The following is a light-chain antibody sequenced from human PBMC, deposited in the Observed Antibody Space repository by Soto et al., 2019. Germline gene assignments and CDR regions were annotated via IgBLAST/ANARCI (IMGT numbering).Light chain of an antibody. CDR2: KAS. CDR1: QSISSW. Sequence: DIQMTPSPSTLSASVGDRVTITCRASQSISSWLAWYQQKPGKAPMLLIYKASSVESGGPSRFNGTRSGTEVTLTISGLQPDDFATYYGHQYLNYPLTLGGGTMVEIK. V-gene: IGKV1-5*03. CDR3: HQYLNYPLT. J-gene: IGKJ4*01.